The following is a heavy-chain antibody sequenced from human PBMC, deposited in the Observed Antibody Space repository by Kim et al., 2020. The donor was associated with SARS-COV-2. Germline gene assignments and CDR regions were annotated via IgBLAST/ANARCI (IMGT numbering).Heavy chain of an antibody. CDR1: GITLTNNH. CDR2: IYGGGTI. Sequence: GGSLRLFCAASGITLTNNHMNWVRQAPGKGLEWVSVIYGGGTIDYADSVKDRFTISRDTSKNTVYLEMNSLRAEDTAVYYCARDIKFDGFAFFDLWGRGTLSVSPQ. J-gene: IGHJ2*01. V-gene: IGHV3-66*01. D-gene: IGHD3-10*01. CDR3: ARDIKFDGFAFFDL.